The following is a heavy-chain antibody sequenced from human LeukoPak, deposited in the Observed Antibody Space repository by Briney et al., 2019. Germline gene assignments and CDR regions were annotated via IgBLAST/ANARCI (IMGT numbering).Heavy chain of an antibody. Sequence: PGGSLRLSCAASGFTFSSYWMHWVRQAPGKGLVWVSRINTDGSSTSYADSVKGRFTISRDNAKNTLYLQMNSLRAEDTAVYYCARDPGYSGYEGYYFDYWGQGTLVTVSS. CDR2: INTDGSST. CDR1: GFTFSSYW. CDR3: ARDPGYSGYEGYYFDY. V-gene: IGHV3-74*01. J-gene: IGHJ4*02. D-gene: IGHD5-12*01.